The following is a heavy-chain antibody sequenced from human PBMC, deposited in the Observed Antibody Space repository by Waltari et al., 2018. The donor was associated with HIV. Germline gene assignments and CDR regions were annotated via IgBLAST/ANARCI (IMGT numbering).Heavy chain of an antibody. J-gene: IGHJ4*02. CDR2: INPNGGST. CDR3: ARDPHGDYSGYDWLGDY. D-gene: IGHD5-12*01. V-gene: IGHV1-46*01. CDR1: GYTFTSYY. Sequence: QVQLVQSGAEVKKPGASVKVSCKASGYTFTSYYMHWVRQAPGQGLEWMGIINPNGGSTSDAQKFQGRVTMTRDTSTSTVYMELSSLRSEDTAVYYCARDPHGDYSGYDWLGDYWGQGTLVTVSS.